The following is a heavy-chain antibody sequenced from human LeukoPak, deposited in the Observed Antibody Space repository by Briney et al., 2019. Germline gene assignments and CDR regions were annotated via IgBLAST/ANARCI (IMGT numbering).Heavy chain of an antibody. CDR1: GFTFSSYG. CDR2: ISYDGSNK. Sequence: QSGGSLRLSCAASGFTFSSYGMHWVRQAPGKGLKWVAVISYDGSNKYYVDSVKGRFTISRDNSKNTLYLQMNSLRAEDTAVYYCARRSGIAVAGDDAFDIWGQGTMVTVSS. J-gene: IGHJ3*02. V-gene: IGHV3-33*01. CDR3: ARRSGIAVAGDDAFDI. D-gene: IGHD6-19*01.